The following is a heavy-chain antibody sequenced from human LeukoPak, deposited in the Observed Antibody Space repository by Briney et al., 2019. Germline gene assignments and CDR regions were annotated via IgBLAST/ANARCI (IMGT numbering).Heavy chain of an antibody. CDR3: ARGYYDSNPYGMDV. D-gene: IGHD3-22*01. J-gene: IGHJ6*02. V-gene: IGHV4-34*01. CDR1: GGSFSGYY. Sequence: SETLSLTCAVCGGSFSGYYWSWIGQPPGKGLEWIGEINHSGSTNYNPSLKSRVTISVDTSKNQFSLKLSSVTAADTAVYYCARGYYDSNPYGMDVWGQGTTVTVSS. CDR2: INHSGST.